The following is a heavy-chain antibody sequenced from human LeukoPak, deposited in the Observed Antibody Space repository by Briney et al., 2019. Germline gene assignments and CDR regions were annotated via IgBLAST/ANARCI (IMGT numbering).Heavy chain of an antibody. V-gene: IGHV1-2*02. CDR3: ARDCSGADCYSGNAFDI. D-gene: IGHD2-15*01. Sequence: ASVKVSCKTSGYTFTDYYMQWVRQAPGQGLEWMGWINPSDGDTKSARKFQGRVTMTRDTSISTAYLELSRPTSDDTAIYYCARDCSGADCYSGNAFDIWGQGTMVTVSS. CDR2: INPSDGDT. J-gene: IGHJ3*02. CDR1: GYTFTDYY.